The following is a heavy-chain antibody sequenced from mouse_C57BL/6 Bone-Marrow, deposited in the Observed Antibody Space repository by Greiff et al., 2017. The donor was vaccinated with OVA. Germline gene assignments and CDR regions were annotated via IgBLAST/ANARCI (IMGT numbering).Heavy chain of an antibody. D-gene: IGHD1-3*01. J-gene: IGHJ2*01. CDR3: ARSSGYRFDY. CDR1: GFTFTDYY. V-gene: IGHV7-3*01. CDR2: IRNKANGYTT. Sequence: EVQVVESGGGLVQPGGSLSLSCAASGFTFTDYYITWVRQPPGKALEWLGFIRNKANGYTTEYSVSVKGRFTISRDNSQSILYLQMNALRAEDSATYYCARSSGYRFDYWGQGTTLTVSS.